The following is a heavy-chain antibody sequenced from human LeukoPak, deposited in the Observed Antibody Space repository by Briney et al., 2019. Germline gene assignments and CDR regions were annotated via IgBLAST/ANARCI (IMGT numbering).Heavy chain of an antibody. CDR3: AIHGSAAGRGRVGPTTKNPTQEFDY. CDR1: GFTFSSYA. J-gene: IGHJ4*02. D-gene: IGHD6-13*01. V-gene: IGHV3-23*01. Sequence: PGGSLRLSCAASGFTFSSYAMSWVRQAPGKGLEWVSAISGSGGSTYYADSVKGRFTISGDNSKNTLYLQMNSLRAEDTAVYYCAIHGSAAGRGRVGPTTKNPTQEFDYWGQGTLVTVSS. CDR2: ISGSGGST.